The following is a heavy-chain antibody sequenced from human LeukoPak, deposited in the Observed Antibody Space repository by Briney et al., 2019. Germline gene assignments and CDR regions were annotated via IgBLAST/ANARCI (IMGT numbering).Heavy chain of an antibody. Sequence: GGSLRLSXAASGFTFSSYAMSWVRQAPGKGLEWVSAISGSGGSTYYADSVKGRFTISRDNSKNTLYLQMNSLRAEDTAVYYCARVQSLDTAMVPYYYYYMDVWGKGTTVTVSS. J-gene: IGHJ6*03. CDR3: ARVQSLDTAMVPYYYYYMDV. CDR1: GFTFSSYA. V-gene: IGHV3-23*01. CDR2: ISGSGGST. D-gene: IGHD5-18*01.